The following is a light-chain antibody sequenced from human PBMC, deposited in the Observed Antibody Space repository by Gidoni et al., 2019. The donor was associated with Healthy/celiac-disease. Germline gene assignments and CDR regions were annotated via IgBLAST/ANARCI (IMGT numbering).Light chain of an antibody. V-gene: IGKV1-39*01. CDR1: QSISGY. CDR3: QQSHRAPWT. Sequence: DIQMTQSPSSLSASVGDRVTITCRASQSISGYLNWYQQKPGQAPKLLIYASSILESGVPSRVSGSGSGADCTLTISSLQPEDFATYYCQQSHRAPWTFGQGTKVEMK. CDR2: ASS. J-gene: IGKJ1*01.